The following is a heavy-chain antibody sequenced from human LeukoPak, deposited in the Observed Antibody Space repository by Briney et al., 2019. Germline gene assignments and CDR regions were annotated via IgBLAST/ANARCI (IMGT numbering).Heavy chain of an antibody. CDR1: GFTFSSYA. CDR2: ISYDGSNK. D-gene: IGHD2-2*01. Sequence: PGRSLRLSCAASGFTFSSYAMHWVRQAPGKGLGWVAVISYDGSNKYYADSVKGRFTISRDNSKNTLYLQMNSLRAEDTPVYYCARALKDCSSTSCLGGGYWGQGTLVTVSS. CDR3: ARALKDCSSTSCLGGGY. J-gene: IGHJ4*02. V-gene: IGHV3-30-3*01.